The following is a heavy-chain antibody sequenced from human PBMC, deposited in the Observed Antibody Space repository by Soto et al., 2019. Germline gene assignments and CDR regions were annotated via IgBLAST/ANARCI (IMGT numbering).Heavy chain of an antibody. CDR2: ITWNSRVL. D-gene: IGHD3-3*01. CDR1: GLNFDDFA. CDR3: AKGRYDFWRPYYFDS. J-gene: IGHJ4*02. Sequence: PGGSLRLSCVGTGLNFDDFAMHWVRQAPGKGLEWVSGITWNSRVLAYADSVKGRFTISRDNARNSLYLQMDSLRDEDTALYYCAKGRYDFWRPYYFDSCGQGTLVTVSS. V-gene: IGHV3-9*01.